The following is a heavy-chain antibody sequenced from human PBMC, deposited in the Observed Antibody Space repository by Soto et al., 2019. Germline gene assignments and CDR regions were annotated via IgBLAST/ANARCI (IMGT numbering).Heavy chain of an antibody. V-gene: IGHV3-21*01. CDR2: ISSSGTYK. D-gene: IGHD3-16*02. CDR3: AVGEAIGGVVAPFDY. J-gene: IGHJ4*02. CDR1: GFTFSSYS. Sequence: EVQLVESGGGLVKPGGSLRLSCAASGFTFSSYSMNWVRQAPGKGLEWVSSISSSGTYKYYADSVKGRFTISRDNAKISHYLQMNSLRAEDTAVYYCAVGEAIGGVVAPFDYWGLGTLVTVSS.